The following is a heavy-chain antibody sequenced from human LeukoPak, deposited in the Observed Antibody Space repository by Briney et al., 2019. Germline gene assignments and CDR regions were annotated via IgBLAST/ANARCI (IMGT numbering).Heavy chain of an antibody. CDR2: INPNSGGT. V-gene: IGHV1-2*02. Sequence: ASVKVSCKASGYTFTGYYMHWVRQAPGQGLEWMGWINPNSGGTNYAQKFQGRVTMTRDTSISTAYMELSRLRSDDTAVYYCARGSKDSSNRKWYWFDPWGQGTLVTVSS. CDR1: GYTFTGYY. D-gene: IGHD6-13*01. CDR3: ARGSKDSSNRKWYWFDP. J-gene: IGHJ5*02.